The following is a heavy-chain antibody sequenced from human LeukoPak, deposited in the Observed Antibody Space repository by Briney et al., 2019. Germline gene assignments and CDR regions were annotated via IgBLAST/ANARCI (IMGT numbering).Heavy chain of an antibody. CDR2: IYPGDSDT. CDR1: GYSFTSYW. J-gene: IGHJ6*02. Sequence: GESLKISCKGYGYSFTSYWIGWVRQMPGKGLEWMGIIYPGDSDTRYSPSFQGQVTISADKSISTAYLQWSSLKASDTAMYYCARRGYCSSTSCFNGMDVWGQGTTVTVPS. CDR3: ARRGYCSSTSCFNGMDV. D-gene: IGHD2-2*01. V-gene: IGHV5-51*01.